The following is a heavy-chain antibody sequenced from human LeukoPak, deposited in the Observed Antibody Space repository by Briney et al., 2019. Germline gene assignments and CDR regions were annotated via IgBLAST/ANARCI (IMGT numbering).Heavy chain of an antibody. CDR3: ANYGSGSYRFDP. CDR1: GGSISSGGFY. D-gene: IGHD3-10*01. V-gene: IGHV4-31*03. Sequence: SETLSLTCTVSGGSISSGGFYWSWIRQHSGKGLEWIGYISYSGTTYYNPSLKSRVAISVDTSKNLFSLKLSSVTAADTAVYYCANYGSGSYRFDPWGQGTLVTVSP. CDR2: ISYSGTT. J-gene: IGHJ5*02.